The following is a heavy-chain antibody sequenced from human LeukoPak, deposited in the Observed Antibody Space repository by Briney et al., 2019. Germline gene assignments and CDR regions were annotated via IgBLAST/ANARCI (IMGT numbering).Heavy chain of an antibody. CDR3: ARFGYSSGWAPFDY. CDR2: IKKDGSEK. J-gene: IGHJ4*02. Sequence: GGSLRLSCAASGFSFGSYWMSWVRQAPGKGLEWVANIKKDGSEKYYVDSVKGRFTISRDNAKNSLYLQMNSLRAEDTAVYYCARFGYSSGWAPFDYWGQGTLVTVSS. D-gene: IGHD6-19*01. V-gene: IGHV3-7*05. CDR1: GFSFGSYW.